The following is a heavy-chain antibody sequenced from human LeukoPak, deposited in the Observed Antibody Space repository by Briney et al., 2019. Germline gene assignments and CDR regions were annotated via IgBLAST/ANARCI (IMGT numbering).Heavy chain of an antibody. CDR2: ISAYNGNT. CDR1: GYTFTSYG. V-gene: IGHV1-18*01. J-gene: IGHJ5*02. Sequence: GASVKVSCKASGYTFTSYGISWVRQAPGQGLEWMGWISAYNGNTNYAQKLQGRVTMTTDTSTSTAYMELRSLRSDDTAVYYCARGDMEEGRYYYGKYNWFDPWGQGTLVTVSS. D-gene: IGHD3-10*01. CDR3: ARGDMEEGRYYYGKYNWFDP.